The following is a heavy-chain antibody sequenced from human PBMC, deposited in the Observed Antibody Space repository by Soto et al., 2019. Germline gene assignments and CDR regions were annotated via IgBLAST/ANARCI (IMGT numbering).Heavy chain of an antibody. J-gene: IGHJ4*02. D-gene: IGHD6-13*01. CDR3: ARVIAAAGLLRFDY. Sequence: QVQLQESGPGLVKPSQTLSLTCTVSGVSISSGGYYWSWIRQHPGKGLEWIGYIYYSGSTYYTPSLKSRVTISVDTSKNHFSLKLSSVTAAGTAVYYCARVIAAAGLLRFDYWGQGTLGTVSS. V-gene: IGHV4-31*03. CDR1: GVSISSGGYY. CDR2: IYYSGST.